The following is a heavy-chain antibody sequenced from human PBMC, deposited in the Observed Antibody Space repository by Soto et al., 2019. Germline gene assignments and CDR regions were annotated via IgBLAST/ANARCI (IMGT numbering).Heavy chain of an antibody. CDR3: AKGGSSSVVVADVDY. D-gene: IGHD2-15*01. Sequence: EVPLLESGGGLVQPGGSLRLSCAASGFTFSSYAMSWVRQAPGKGLEWVSAISGSGGSTYYADSGKGRFTISRDNSKNPLYLQRNSLRAEDTAVYYCAKGGSSSVVVADVDYWGQGTLVTVSS. CDR1: GFTFSSYA. J-gene: IGHJ4*02. V-gene: IGHV3-23*01. CDR2: ISGSGGST.